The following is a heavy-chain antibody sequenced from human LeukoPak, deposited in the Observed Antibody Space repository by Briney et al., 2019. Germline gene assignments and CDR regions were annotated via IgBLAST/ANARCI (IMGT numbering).Heavy chain of an antibody. CDR3: AKGDNDILTGYYNSFDY. J-gene: IGHJ4*02. Sequence: GGSLRLSCAASGFTFSNYAMSWVRQAPGKGLEWVSTISGSGISTYYSDSVKGRFTISRDNSKNTLYLQMNSLGAEDTAVYYCAKGDNDILTGYYNSFDYWGQGTLVTVSS. V-gene: IGHV3-23*01. CDR1: GFTFSNYA. CDR2: ISGSGIST. D-gene: IGHD3-9*01.